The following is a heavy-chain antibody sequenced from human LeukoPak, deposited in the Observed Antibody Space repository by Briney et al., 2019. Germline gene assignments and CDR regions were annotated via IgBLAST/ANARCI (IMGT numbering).Heavy chain of an antibody. CDR2: IYTSGST. J-gene: IGHJ6*03. CDR1: GGSISSGSYY. CDR3: ARGLRITVSYYYYYMDV. V-gene: IGHV4-61*02. D-gene: IGHD3-3*01. Sequence: SQTLSLTCTVSGGSISSGSYYWSWIRQPAGKGLEWIGRIYTSGSTNYNPSLKSRVTISVDTSKNQFSLKLSSVTAADTAVYYCARGLRITVSYYYYYMDVWGKGTTVTVSS.